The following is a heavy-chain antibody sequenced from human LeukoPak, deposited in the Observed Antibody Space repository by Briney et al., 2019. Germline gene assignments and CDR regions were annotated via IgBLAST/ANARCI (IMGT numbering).Heavy chain of an antibody. CDR2: IYYSGST. J-gene: IGHJ3*02. CDR1: GGSISSSSYY. V-gene: IGHV4-39*07. CDR3: AIQSYGGNSDHAFDI. D-gene: IGHD4-23*01. Sequence: PSETLSLTCTVSGGSISSSSYYWGWIRQPPGKGLEWIGSIYYSGSTYYNPSLKSRVTISVDTSKNQFSLKLSSVTAADTAVYYCAIQSYGGNSDHAFDIWGQGTMVTVSS.